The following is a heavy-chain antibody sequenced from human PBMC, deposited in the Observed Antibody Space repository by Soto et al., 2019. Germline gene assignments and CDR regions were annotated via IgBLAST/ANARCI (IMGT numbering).Heavy chain of an antibody. J-gene: IGHJ4*02. D-gene: IGHD2-2*01. V-gene: IGHV3-33*01. Sequence: QVQLVESGGGVVQPGRSLRLSCAASGFTFSSYGMHWVRQAPGKGLEWVAVIWYDGSNKYYADSVKGRFTISRDNSKNTLYLQMNSPRAEDMAVYYCARERYCSSTSCYAQFDYWGQGTLVTVSS. CDR3: ARERYCSSTSCYAQFDY. CDR2: IWYDGSNK. CDR1: GFTFSSYG.